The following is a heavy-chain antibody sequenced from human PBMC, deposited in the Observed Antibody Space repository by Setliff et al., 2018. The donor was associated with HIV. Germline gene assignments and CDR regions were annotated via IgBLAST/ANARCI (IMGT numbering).Heavy chain of an antibody. CDR1: GGTFTLYT. V-gene: IGHV1-69*08. CDR3: ATNREQLTMTYYYYYMDV. D-gene: IGHD6-13*01. CDR2: IITMLGTV. Sequence: ASVKVSCKAAGGTFTLYTLTWVRQAPGQGLEWMGGIITMLGTVNYAQRFQGRVTITADKSTSTAYMELSSLGSEDTDVYYGATNREQLTMTYYYYYMDVWGKGTTVTVSS. J-gene: IGHJ6*03.